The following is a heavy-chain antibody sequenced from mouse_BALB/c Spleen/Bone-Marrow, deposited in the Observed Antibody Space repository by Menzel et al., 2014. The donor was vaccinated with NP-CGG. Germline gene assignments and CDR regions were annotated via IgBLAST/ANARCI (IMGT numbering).Heavy chain of an antibody. Sequence: VHVKQSGPELMKPGASVKMSCTASGYTFTDYYMKWVKQSHGKSLEWIGYIIPDNGDTFYNQKFKGKATLTVDKSSSTAYMQLNSLTSEDSAVYYCARSTGYYVGTWFACWGQGTLVTVSA. D-gene: IGHD2-3*01. CDR2: IIPDNGDT. CDR3: ARSTGYYVGTWFAC. J-gene: IGHJ3*01. V-gene: IGHV1S46*01. CDR1: GYTFTDYY.